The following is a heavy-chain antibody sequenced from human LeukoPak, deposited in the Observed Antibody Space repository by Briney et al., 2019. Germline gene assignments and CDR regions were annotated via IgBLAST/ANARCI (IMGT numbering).Heavy chain of an antibody. J-gene: IGHJ4*02. V-gene: IGHV4-39*07. CDR1: GGSISSSSYY. CDR3: ARRREMATIFFDY. Sequence: PSETLSLTCTVSGGSISSSSYYWGWIRQPPGKGLEWIGSIYYSGSTYYNPSLKSRVTISVDTSKNQFSLKLSSVTAADTAVYYCARRREMATIFFDYWGQGTLVTVSS. CDR2: IYYSGST. D-gene: IGHD5-24*01.